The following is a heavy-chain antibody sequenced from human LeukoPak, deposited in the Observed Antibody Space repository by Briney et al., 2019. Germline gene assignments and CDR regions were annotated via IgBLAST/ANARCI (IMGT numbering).Heavy chain of an antibody. CDR2: IIPIFGTA. Sequence: ASVKVSCKASGGTFISYAISWVRQAPGQGLEWMGGIIPIFGTANYAQKFQGRVTITTDESTSTAYMELSSLRSEDTAVYYCARTYYYDSSGSGPYYFDYWGQGTLVTVSS. CDR3: ARTYYYDSSGSGPYYFDY. CDR1: GGTFISYA. D-gene: IGHD3-22*01. V-gene: IGHV1-69*05. J-gene: IGHJ4*02.